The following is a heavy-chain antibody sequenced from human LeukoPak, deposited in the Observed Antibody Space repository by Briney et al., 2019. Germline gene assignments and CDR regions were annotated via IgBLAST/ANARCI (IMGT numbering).Heavy chain of an antibody. D-gene: IGHD2-15*01. CDR3: ARRSYCSGGSCVHSFDY. CDR2: INSDGSTT. J-gene: IGHJ4*02. V-gene: IGHV3-74*01. Sequence: PGGSLRLSCEASGFTFSSYWMHWVRQVPGKGLVWVSRINSDGSTTTYADSVKGRFTISRDNAENTLYLQMNSLRAEDTAVYYCARRSYCSGGSCVHSFDYWGQGTLVIVSS. CDR1: GFTFSSYW.